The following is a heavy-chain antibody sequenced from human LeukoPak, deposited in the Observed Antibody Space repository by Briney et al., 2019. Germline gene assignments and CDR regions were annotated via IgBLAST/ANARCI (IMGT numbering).Heavy chain of an antibody. CDR2: IIPIFGTA. CDR1: GYTFSNSG. CDR3: ARDRLWFGEFNWFDP. Sequence: ASVKVSCKASGYTFSNSGISWVRQAPGQGLERMGGIIPIFGTANYAQKFQGRVTITADKSTSTAYMELSSLRSEDTAVYYCARDRLWFGEFNWFDPWGQGTLVTVSS. J-gene: IGHJ5*02. V-gene: IGHV1-69*06. D-gene: IGHD3-10*01.